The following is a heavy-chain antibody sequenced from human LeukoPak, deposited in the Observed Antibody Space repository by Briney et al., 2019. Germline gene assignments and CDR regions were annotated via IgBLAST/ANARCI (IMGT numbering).Heavy chain of an antibody. CDR2: ISAYSGNT. V-gene: IGHV1-18*01. J-gene: IGHJ4*02. CDR3: ARVAGYSSSDLDY. CDR1: GYTFTSYG. Sequence: ASVKVSCKASGYTFTSYGINWVRQAPGQGLEWMGWISAYSGNTNYAQKLQGRVTMTTDTSTSTVYMELRSLRSDDTAVYYCARVAGYSSSDLDYWGQGTLVTVSS. D-gene: IGHD6-13*01.